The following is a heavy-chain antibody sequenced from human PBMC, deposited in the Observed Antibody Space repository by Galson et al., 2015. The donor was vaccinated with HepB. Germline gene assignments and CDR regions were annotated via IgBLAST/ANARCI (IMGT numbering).Heavy chain of an antibody. V-gene: IGHV3-30-3*01. D-gene: IGHD6-13*01. CDR2: ISYDGSNK. J-gene: IGHJ4*02. CDR3: ARATCSSLHYFDY. Sequence: SLRLSCAASGFTFSDFAMHWVRQAPGKGLEWVTVISYDGSNKYSADSVKGRFTISRDNSKNTLDLQMNSRRAEDTAVYYCARATCSSLHYFDYSGQGTLVTAS. CDR1: GFTFSDFA.